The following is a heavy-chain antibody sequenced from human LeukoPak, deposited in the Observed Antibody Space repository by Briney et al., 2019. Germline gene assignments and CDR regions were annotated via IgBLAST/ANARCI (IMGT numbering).Heavy chain of an antibody. D-gene: IGHD6-19*01. J-gene: IGHJ4*02. CDR3: AKDSHSSGWSRPFDY. V-gene: IGHV3-23*01. CDR1: GFTFSSYA. Sequence: GGSLRLFCAASGFTFSSYAMSWVRQAPGKGLEWVSAISGSGGSTYYADSVKGRFTISRDNSKNTLYLQMNSLRAEDTAVYYCAKDSHSSGWSRPFDYWGQGTLVTVSS. CDR2: ISGSGGST.